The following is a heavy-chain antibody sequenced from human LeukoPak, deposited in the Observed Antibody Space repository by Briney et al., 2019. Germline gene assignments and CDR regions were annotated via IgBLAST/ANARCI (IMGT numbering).Heavy chain of an antibody. CDR1: GGSISSYY. CDR3: ARLEPGATGVDY. V-gene: IGHV4-59*08. D-gene: IGHD1-26*01. J-gene: IGHJ4*02. CDR2: IYYSGST. Sequence: SETLSLTCTVSGGSISSYYWSWIRQPPGKGLEWIGYIYYSGSTNYNPSLKSRVTISVDTSKNQFSLKLSSVTAADTAVYYCARLEPGATGVDYWGQGTLVTVSS.